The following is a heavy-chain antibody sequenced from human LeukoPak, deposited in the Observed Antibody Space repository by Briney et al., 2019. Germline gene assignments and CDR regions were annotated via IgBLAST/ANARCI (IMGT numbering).Heavy chain of an antibody. D-gene: IGHD3-22*01. CDR3: ARVEYYYDSSGYYGTDV. Sequence: ASVKVSCKASGYTFTSYDINWVRQATGQGLEWMGWMNPNSGNTGYAQKFQGRVTMTRNTSISTAYMELSSLRSEDTAVYYCARVEYYYDSSGYYGTDVWGQGTTVTVSS. CDR2: MNPNSGNT. J-gene: IGHJ6*02. CDR1: GYTFTSYD. V-gene: IGHV1-8*01.